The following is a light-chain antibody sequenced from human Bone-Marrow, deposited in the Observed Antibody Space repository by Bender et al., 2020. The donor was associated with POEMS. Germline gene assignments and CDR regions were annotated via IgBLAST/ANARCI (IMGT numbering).Light chain of an antibody. V-gene: IGLV2-14*02. CDR3: SSYTSSTTQV. Sequence: QSALTQPASVSGSPGQSITISCTGASSDVGAYNLVSWYQQHPGKAPKLLIYEVRKRPSGVSNRFSGSKSDNTASLTISGLQAEDEADFYCSSYTSSTTQVFGTGTKVTVL. CDR2: EVR. J-gene: IGLJ1*01. CDR1: SSDVGAYNL.